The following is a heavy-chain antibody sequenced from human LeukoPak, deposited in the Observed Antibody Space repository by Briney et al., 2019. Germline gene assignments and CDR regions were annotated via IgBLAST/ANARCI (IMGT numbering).Heavy chain of an antibody. CDR1: GFTFSNFW. CDR2: INSDGSST. V-gene: IGHV3-74*03. Sequence: GGSLRLSCVSSGFTFSNFWMHWVRQAPGKGLVWVARINSDGSSTTYADSVKGRFTISRDNAKNTLYLQMNSLRVDDTAEYYCTRAYQQHPINWFDPWGQGTLVTVSS. J-gene: IGHJ5*02. CDR3: TRAYQQHPINWFDP. D-gene: IGHD2-2*01.